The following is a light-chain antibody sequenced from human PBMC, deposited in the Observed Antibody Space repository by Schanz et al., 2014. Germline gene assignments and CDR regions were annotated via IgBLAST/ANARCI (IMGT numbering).Light chain of an antibody. Sequence: QSALTQPASVSGSPGQSITISCTGTSSDVGGYNDVSWYQQHPGKAPKLMIYDVSNRPSGVSNRFSGSKSGTSGSLAISGLQSEDEADYYCAAWDDSLNGHVVFGGGTKLTVL. J-gene: IGLJ2*01. CDR1: SSDVGGYND. V-gene: IGLV2-14*01. CDR2: DVS. CDR3: AAWDDSLNGHVV.